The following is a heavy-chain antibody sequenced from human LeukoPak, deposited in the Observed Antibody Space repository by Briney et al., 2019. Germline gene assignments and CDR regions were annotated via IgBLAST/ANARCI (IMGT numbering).Heavy chain of an antibody. V-gene: IGHV1-2*02. D-gene: IGHD5-12*01. J-gene: IGHJ4*02. CDR1: GYTFTGYY. CDR2: INPNSGGT. Sequence: ASVKVSCKASGYTFTGYYMHWVRQAPGQGLEWMGWINPNSGGTNYAQKFQGRVTMTRDTSISTAYMELSRLRSDDTAVYYCARGSGYSGYDGGVSDYWGQGTLVTVSS. CDR3: ARGSGYSGYDGGVSDY.